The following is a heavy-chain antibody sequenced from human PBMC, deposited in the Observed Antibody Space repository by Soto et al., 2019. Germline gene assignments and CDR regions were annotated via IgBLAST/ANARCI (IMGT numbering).Heavy chain of an antibody. Sequence: SVKVSCKASGYTFTSYAMHWVRQAPGQRLEWMGGIIAIIGKANYAQKFQGRVTITADESTSTAYVELSSLRSEDTAVYYCARDLYSSGWLGNYFDYWGQGTLVTVSS. CDR2: IIAIIGKA. J-gene: IGHJ4*02. CDR1: GYTFTSYA. CDR3: ARDLYSSGWLGNYFDY. D-gene: IGHD6-19*01. V-gene: IGHV1-69*13.